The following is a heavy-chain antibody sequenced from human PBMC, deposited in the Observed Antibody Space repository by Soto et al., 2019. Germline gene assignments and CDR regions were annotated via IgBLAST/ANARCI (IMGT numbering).Heavy chain of an antibody. CDR2: IFHSGNS. CDR1: GSSMSSYY. Sequence: SETLSLTCAVSGSSMSSYYWGWVRQPPGKGLEWIGSIFHSGNSYYNPSLKSRVILSVDTSKNQFSLNLTSAIAADTAVYYCAREDDGMDVWGQGTTVTVS. CDR3: AREDDGMDV. J-gene: IGHJ6*02. V-gene: IGHV4-38-2*02.